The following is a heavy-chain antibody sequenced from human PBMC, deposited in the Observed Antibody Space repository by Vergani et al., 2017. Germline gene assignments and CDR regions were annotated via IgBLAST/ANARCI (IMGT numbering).Heavy chain of an antibody. D-gene: IGHD6-13*01. J-gene: IGHJ4*02. CDR3: ARDSLARGSSWTGIDY. Sequence: QVQLQESGPGLVQPSQTLSLTCTVSGGSISSGGYYWSWLRQHPGKGLEWIGYIYYSGSTYYNPSLKRRVPISVDTSKHQFSLKLSSVTAADTAVYYCARDSLARGSSWTGIDYWGQGTLVTVSS. CDR2: IYYSGST. CDR1: GGSISSGGYY. V-gene: IGHV4-31*03.